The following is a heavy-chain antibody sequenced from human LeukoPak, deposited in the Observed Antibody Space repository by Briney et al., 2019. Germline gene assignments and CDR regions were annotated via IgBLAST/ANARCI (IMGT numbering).Heavy chain of an antibody. CDR1: GFTFSSYS. D-gene: IGHD1-26*01. V-gene: IGHV3-21*01. Sequence: GGSLRLSCAASGFTFSSYSMNWVRQAPGKGLEWVSSISSSSSYIYYADSVKGRFTISRDNSKNTLLLQMNSLRVEDTAVYYCARDYRTGYWGQGTLVTVSS. CDR3: ARDYRTGY. J-gene: IGHJ4*02. CDR2: ISSSSSYI.